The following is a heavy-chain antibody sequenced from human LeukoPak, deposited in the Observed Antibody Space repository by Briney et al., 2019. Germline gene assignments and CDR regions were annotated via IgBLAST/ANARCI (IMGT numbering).Heavy chain of an antibody. J-gene: IGHJ4*02. Sequence: GGSLRLSFAASGFTFSSYAMSWVRQAPGKGLEWVSAISGSGGSTYYADSVKGRSTISRDNSKSTLYLQMNSLRAEDTAVYYCAKVTYYDILTGYSYYFDYWGQGTLVTVSS. CDR3: AKVTYYDILTGYSYYFDY. V-gene: IGHV3-23*01. CDR1: GFTFSSYA. D-gene: IGHD3-9*01. CDR2: ISGSGGST.